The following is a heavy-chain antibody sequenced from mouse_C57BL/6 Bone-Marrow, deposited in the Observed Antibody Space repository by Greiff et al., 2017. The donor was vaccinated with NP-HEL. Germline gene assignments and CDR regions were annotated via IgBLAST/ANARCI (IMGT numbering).Heavy chain of an antibody. D-gene: IGHD1-1*01. V-gene: IGHV2-3*01. CDR1: GFSFTSYG. CDR3: ANFTTGLDY. J-gene: IGHJ2*01. CDR2: IPGDGST. Sequence: QVQLKESSPALVAPSQSLSIPCTVSGFSFTSYGVSWVRQPPGKDLEWLGVIPGDGSTNFHSALISRLTISKDNSKNQVFIKLNSLQTDHTATYYCANFTTGLDYWGQGTTLTVSS.